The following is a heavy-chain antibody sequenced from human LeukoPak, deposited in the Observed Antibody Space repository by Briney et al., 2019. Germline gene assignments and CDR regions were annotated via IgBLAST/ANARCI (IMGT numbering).Heavy chain of an antibody. D-gene: IGHD3-22*01. V-gene: IGHV3-7*02. Sequence: GGSLRLSCVVSGFTFSRYWMTWVRQAPGKGLEWVANINQGGTKENYVDSVKGRFTISRDDAKNSLYLQMNSLRAEDTAVYYCANYPSNNNGYGDYWGQGTLVIVST. CDR3: ANYPSNNNGYGDY. J-gene: IGHJ4*02. CDR2: INQGGTKE. CDR1: GFTFSRYW.